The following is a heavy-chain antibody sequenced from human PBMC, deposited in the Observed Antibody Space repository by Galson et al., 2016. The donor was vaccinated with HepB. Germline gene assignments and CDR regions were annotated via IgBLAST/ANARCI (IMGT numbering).Heavy chain of an antibody. CDR1: GFTFSSYA. Sequence: SLRLSCAASGFTFSSYAMTWVRQAPGKGLELAANINQDGSEKSYVDSAKGRFTISRDNAKNSLYLQMNSLRAEDTAVYFCARDPGYSAFDIWGQGALVTVTS. CDR3: ARDPGYSAFDI. CDR2: INQDGSEK. D-gene: IGHD5-12*01. V-gene: IGHV3-7*04. J-gene: IGHJ4*02.